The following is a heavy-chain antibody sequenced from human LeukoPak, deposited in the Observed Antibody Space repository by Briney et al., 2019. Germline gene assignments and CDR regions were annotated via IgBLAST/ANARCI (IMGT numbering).Heavy chain of an antibody. CDR2: ISSSSNYV. Sequence: GGSLRLSCAASGFTFSSYSTNWVRQAPGKGLEWVSSISSSSNYVYYADSEKGRFTISRDNAKNSLYLQMNSLRAEDTAVYYCARDGRAAAGEFDYWGQGTLVTVSS. CDR1: GFTFSSYS. V-gene: IGHV3-21*01. D-gene: IGHD6-13*01. CDR3: ARDGRAAAGEFDY. J-gene: IGHJ4*02.